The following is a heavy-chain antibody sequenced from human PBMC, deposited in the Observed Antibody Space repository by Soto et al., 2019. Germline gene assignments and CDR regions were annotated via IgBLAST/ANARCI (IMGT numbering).Heavy chain of an antibody. D-gene: IGHD5-12*01. CDR2: ISTYSGDT. CDR3: ARHHGPTTSENWFDP. Sequence: QVHLVQSGVEVKTPGASVKVSCQASGYTFFTYDISWVRQAPGQGLEWMGWISTYSGDTKYAQKLQGRVTMTTDTSTTTAYLELRSLRSDDTAVYYCARHHGPTTSENWFDPWGQGTLVTVSP. V-gene: IGHV1-18*01. CDR1: GYTFFTYD. J-gene: IGHJ5*02.